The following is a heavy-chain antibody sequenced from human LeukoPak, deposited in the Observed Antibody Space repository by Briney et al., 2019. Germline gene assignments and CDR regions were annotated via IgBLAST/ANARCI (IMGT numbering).Heavy chain of an antibody. CDR3: TTDLQYYGSGSYLGAQNWFDP. Sequence: GGSLRLSCAASGFTVSSNYMSWVRQAPGKGLEWVSVIYSGGSTYYADSVKGRFTISRDNSKNTLYLQMNSLKTVDTAVYYCTTDLQYYGSGSYLGAQNWFDPWGQETLVTVSS. J-gene: IGHJ5*02. D-gene: IGHD3-10*01. CDR2: IYSGGST. CDR1: GFTVSSNY. V-gene: IGHV3-66*01.